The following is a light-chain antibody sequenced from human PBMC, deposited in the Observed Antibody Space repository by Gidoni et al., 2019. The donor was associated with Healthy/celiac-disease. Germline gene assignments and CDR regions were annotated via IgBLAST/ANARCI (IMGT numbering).Light chain of an antibody. CDR1: QSISLY. CDR2: AAY. CDR3: QQSYSTPPYT. V-gene: IGKV1-39*01. Sequence: DIQMTHSPSSLSSSVGDRVTITCRASQSISLYLNWYQQKQGKAPKLLIYAAYSLQSGDPSRFSVSGSGTDFTLTISSLQPEDFATYYCQQSYSTPPYTFGQGTKLEIK. J-gene: IGKJ2*01.